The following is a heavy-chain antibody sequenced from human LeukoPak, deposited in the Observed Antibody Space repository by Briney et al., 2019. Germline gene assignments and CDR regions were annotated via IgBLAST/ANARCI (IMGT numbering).Heavy chain of an antibody. CDR2: INPGGDNT. Sequence: ASVKVSCKASGYTFTKSYIHWVRQAPGQRLEWMGLINPGGDNTNYAQNFQGRVTMTSDKPASTVYMELSSLRSQDTAVYYCARDQLETWSRFYFYYMDVWGKGTTVTVSS. V-gene: IGHV1-46*01. J-gene: IGHJ6*03. CDR1: GYTFTKSY. CDR3: ARDQLETWSRFYFYYMDV. D-gene: IGHD3-3*01.